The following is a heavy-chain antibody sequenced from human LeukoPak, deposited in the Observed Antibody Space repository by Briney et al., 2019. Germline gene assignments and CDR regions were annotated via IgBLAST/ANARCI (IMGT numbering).Heavy chain of an antibody. J-gene: IGHJ4*02. V-gene: IGHV3-48*03. CDR3: ARQYYYGSGSYSPFGY. Sequence: GGSLRLSCAASGFTFSSYEMNWVRQAPGKGLEWVSYISSSGSTIYYADSVKGRFTISRDNAKNSLYLQMNSLRAEDTAVYYCARQYYYGSGSYSPFGYWGQGTLVTVSS. CDR2: ISSSGSTI. D-gene: IGHD3-10*01. CDR1: GFTFSSYE.